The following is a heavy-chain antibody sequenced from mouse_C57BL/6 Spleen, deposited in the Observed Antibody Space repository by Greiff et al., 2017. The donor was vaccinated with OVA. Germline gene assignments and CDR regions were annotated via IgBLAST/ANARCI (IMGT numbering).Heavy chain of an antibody. CDR1: GYTFTTYP. V-gene: IGHV1-47*01. CDR3: ARMGQLRVRGGVYYAMDY. D-gene: IGHD3-2*02. CDR2: FHPYNDDT. Sequence: QVQLQQSGAELVKPGASVKMSCKASGYTFTTYPIEWMKQNPGKSLEWIGNFHPYNDDTKYNEKFKGKATLTVEKSSSTVYLELSRLTSDDSAVYYCARMGQLRVRGGVYYAMDYWGQGTSVTVSS. J-gene: IGHJ4*01.